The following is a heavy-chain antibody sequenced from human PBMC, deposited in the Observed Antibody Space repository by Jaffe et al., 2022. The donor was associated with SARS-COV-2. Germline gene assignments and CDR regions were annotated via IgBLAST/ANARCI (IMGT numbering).Heavy chain of an antibody. CDR2: IYYSGTT. J-gene: IGHJ4*02. D-gene: IGHD6-13*01. CDR1: GGSISSSSFY. CDR3: ARAPNSSSWLRVMY. V-gene: IGHV4-39*01. Sequence: QLQLQESGPGLVKPSETLSLTCTVSGGSISSSSFYWGWIRQPPGKGLEWIGSIYYSGTTYYNPSLESRVTISVDTSKNQFSLKLSSVTAADTAVYYCARAPNSSSWLRVMYWGQGTLVTVSS.